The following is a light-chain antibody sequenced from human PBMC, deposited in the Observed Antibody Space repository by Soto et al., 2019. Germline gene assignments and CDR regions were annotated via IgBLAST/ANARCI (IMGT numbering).Light chain of an antibody. Sequence: QMTQSPSPLPGSVEDRLTITFRASQTISSWLACYQKKPXKAPNLXXYHASKLAKGVTSRFSGSGSGTDFSFIITSLQSEDLAKYYCQQYYGLPPLTFGQGTRLEIK. CDR3: QQYYGLPPLT. CDR1: QTISSW. CDR2: HAS. J-gene: IGKJ5*01. V-gene: IGKV1-33*01.